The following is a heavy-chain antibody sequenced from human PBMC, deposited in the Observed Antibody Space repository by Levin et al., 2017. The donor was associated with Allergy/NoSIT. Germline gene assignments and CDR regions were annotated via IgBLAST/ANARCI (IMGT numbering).Heavy chain of an antibody. CDR2: INPSGGST. D-gene: IGHD1-26*01. Sequence: GESLKISCKASGYTFTSYYMHWVRQAPGQGLEWMGIINPSGGSTSYAQKFQGRVTMTRDTSTSTVYMELSSLRSEDTAVYYCARGGQGVGATTPYYYYGMDVWGQGTTVTVSS. V-gene: IGHV1-46*01. CDR1: GYTFTSYY. J-gene: IGHJ6*02. CDR3: ARGGQGVGATTPYYYYGMDV.